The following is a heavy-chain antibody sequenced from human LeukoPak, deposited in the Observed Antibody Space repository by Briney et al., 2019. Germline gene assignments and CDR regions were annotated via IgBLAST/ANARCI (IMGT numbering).Heavy chain of an antibody. CDR1: GFTFSSYG. CDR2: ISYDGRNK. V-gene: IGHV3-30*03. CDR3: ARDRNSNYYFDY. J-gene: IGHJ4*02. Sequence: GRSLRLSCAASGFTFSSYGMHWVRQAPGKGLEWVAVISYDGRNKYYAGSVKGRFTVSRDNSKNTLFLQVNSLRAEDTAVYYCARDRNSNYYFDYWGQGTLVTVSS. D-gene: IGHD2/OR15-2a*01.